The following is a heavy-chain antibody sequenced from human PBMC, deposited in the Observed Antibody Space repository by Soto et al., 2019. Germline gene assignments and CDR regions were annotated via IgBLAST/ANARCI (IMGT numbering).Heavy chain of an antibody. J-gene: IGHJ4*02. CDR3: AREGIYGDYRFGFDY. D-gene: IGHD4-17*01. CDR1: GGSFSGYY. V-gene: IGHV4-34*01. CDR2: INHSGST. Sequence: SETLSLTCAVYGGSFSGYYWSWIRQPPGKGLEWIGEINHSGSTNYNPSLKSRVTISVDTSKNQFSLKLSSVTAADTAVYYCAREGIYGDYRFGFDYWGQGTLVTVSS.